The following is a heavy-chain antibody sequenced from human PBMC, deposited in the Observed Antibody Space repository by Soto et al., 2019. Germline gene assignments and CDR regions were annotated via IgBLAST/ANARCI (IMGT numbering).Heavy chain of an antibody. CDR1: GYTFTSYY. J-gene: IGHJ5*02. Sequence: ASVKVYCKASGYTFTSYYMHWVRKAPGQGLEWMGIINPSGGSTSYAQKFQGRVTMTRDTSTSTVYMELSSLRSEDTAVYYCARGLRKYCSSTSCYAGGWFDPWAQGTLVTVSS. CDR3: ARGLRKYCSSTSCYAGGWFDP. D-gene: IGHD2-2*01. CDR2: INPSGGST. V-gene: IGHV1-46*01.